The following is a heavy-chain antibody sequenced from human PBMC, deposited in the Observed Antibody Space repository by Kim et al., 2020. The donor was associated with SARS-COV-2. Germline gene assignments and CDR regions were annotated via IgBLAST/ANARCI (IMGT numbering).Heavy chain of an antibody. V-gene: IGHV3-23*01. D-gene: IGHD1-26*01. CDR3: AKDVWDYSGMDV. Sequence: LSLTCVASGFSFSCCAMTWVRQVPGKGPEWVSSISHDGTSSHYANSVRGRFTISRDDSKNTLYLQLNSLRGEDTALYYCAKDVWDYSGMDVWGQGTTVTVSS. CDR1: GFSFSCCA. J-gene: IGHJ6*02. CDR2: ISHDGTSS.